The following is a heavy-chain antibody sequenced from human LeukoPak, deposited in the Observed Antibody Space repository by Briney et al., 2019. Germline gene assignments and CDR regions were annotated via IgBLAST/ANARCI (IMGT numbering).Heavy chain of an antibody. V-gene: IGHV3-73*01. CDR3: AKSSTFYYYYSMDV. CDR1: GFTFSDSG. J-gene: IGHJ6*03. Sequence: GGSLRLSCAASGFTFSDSGIHWVRQASGKGLEWVGHIRSKADNYATVYAASVKGRFAITRDDSENTAYLQMNSLKTEDTAVYYCAKSSTFYYYYSMDVWGKGTTVTVSS. CDR2: IRSKADNYAT.